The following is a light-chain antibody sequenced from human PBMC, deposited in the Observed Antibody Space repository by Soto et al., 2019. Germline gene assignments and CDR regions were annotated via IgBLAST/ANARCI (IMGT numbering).Light chain of an antibody. J-gene: IGKJ1*01. CDR1: QSIFYSSNNKNY. CDR3: QQYYSTPWT. CDR2: WAS. V-gene: IGKV4-1*01. Sequence: DIVMTQSPDSLAVSLGERATINCKSSQSIFYSSNNKNYLTWYQQKPGQPPKLLIYWASTRESGVPDRFSGSGSGTDLTLTISSLQAEDVAVYYCQQYYSTPWTFGQGTKVDIK.